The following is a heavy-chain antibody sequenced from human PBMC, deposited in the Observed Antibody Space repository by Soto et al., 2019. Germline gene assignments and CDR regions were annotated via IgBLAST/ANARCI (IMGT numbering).Heavy chain of an antibody. Sequence: PSETLSHTCAVSGVSISSYNWGSWCRQSPGKGLGWVGEIYHTGSTNYHPSLKSQATTSVDKSKNQFSLQLNSVPAADTAVYYCAKESGTSWYHVWGQGTLATVS. V-gene: IGHV4-4*02. CDR1: GVSISSYNW. D-gene: IGHD6-13*01. J-gene: IGHJ4*02. CDR3: AKESGTSWYHV. CDR2: IYHTGST.